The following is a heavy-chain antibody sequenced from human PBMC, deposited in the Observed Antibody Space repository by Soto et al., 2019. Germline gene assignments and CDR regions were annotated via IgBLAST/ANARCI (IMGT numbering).Heavy chain of an antibody. Sequence: PGGSLRLSCAAAGFDFEDYAMHWVRQVPGKGLEWVSLTNSDGTDSYYVDSVKGRFTTSRDNAKTTLYLQMDRLRPEDTALYFCAKSLYYYDSSPLDHWGQGTLVTVSS. V-gene: IGHV3-43D*04. J-gene: IGHJ4*02. D-gene: IGHD3-22*01. CDR3: AKSLYYYDSSPLDH. CDR1: GFDFEDYA. CDR2: TNSDGTDS.